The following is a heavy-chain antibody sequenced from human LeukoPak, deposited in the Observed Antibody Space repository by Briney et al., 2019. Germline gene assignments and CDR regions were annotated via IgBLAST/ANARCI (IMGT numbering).Heavy chain of an antibody. J-gene: IGHJ5*02. CDR1: GYTFTSYY. D-gene: IGHD3-10*01. V-gene: IGHV1-46*01. Sequence: ASVKVSCKASGYTFTSYYMHWVRQAPGQGLEWMGIINPSGGSTSYAQKFQGRVTMTRDMSTSTVYMELSRLRSDDTAVYYCARDIRMVRGVIVSWFDPWGQGTLVTVSS. CDR3: ARDIRMVRGVIVSWFDP. CDR2: INPSGGST.